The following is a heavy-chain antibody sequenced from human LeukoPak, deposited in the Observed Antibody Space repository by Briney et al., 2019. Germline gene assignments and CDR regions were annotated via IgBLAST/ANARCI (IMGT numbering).Heavy chain of an antibody. D-gene: IGHD3/OR15-3a*01. Sequence: GGSLRLSCAASGFTFSYYWMSWVRQAPGKGLEWVANIKFDGSDKFYVDSVKGRFTISRDNAKNLLYLQMNSLRAEDTAVYYCANSADFWTGFHPYFDYWGQGTLVAVSS. CDR1: GFTFSYYW. V-gene: IGHV3-7*03. CDR2: IKFDGSDK. J-gene: IGHJ4*02. CDR3: ANSADFWTGFHPYFDY.